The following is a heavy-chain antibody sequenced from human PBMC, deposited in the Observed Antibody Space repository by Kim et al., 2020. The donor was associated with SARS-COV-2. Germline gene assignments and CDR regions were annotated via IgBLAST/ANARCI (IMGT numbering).Heavy chain of an antibody. D-gene: IGHD6-19*01. Sequence: GGSLRLSCAASGFTFSSYWMSWARQAPGKGLEWVANIKQDGSEKYYVDSVKGRFTISRDNAKNSLYLQMNSLRAEDTAVYYCARDELRHRIAVAGPVVYWGQGTLVTVSS. V-gene: IGHV3-7*03. CDR1: GFTFSSYW. CDR3: ARDELRHRIAVAGPVVY. J-gene: IGHJ4*02. CDR2: IKQDGSEK.